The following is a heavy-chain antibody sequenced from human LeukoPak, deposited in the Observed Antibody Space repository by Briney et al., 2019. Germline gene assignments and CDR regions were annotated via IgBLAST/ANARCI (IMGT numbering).Heavy chain of an antibody. V-gene: IGHV1-69*13. J-gene: IGHJ5*02. CDR3: ARGPVGATTVNWFDP. CDR2: IIPIFGTA. CDR1: GGTFSSYA. Sequence: VASVKVSCKASGGTFSSYAISWVRQAPGQGLERMGGIIPIFGTANYAQKFQGRVTITADESTSTAYMELSSLRSEDTAVYYCARGPVGATTVNWFDPWGQGTLVTVSS. D-gene: IGHD1-26*01.